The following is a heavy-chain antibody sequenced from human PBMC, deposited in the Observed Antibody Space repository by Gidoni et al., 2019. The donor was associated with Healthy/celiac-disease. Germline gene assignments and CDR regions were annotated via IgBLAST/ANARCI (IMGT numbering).Heavy chain of an antibody. Sequence: QVQLVQSGAEVKKPGASVKLSCKASAGTFIRYAFSWVRQAPRQGIEWMGGIIPIVGTVNYAQKFQGRVTITADESTSAAYMELSSLTSEETAVDYCARDAHIVGATLLDYWGQGTLVTVSS. CDR3: ARDAHIVGATLLDY. CDR2: IIPIVGTV. J-gene: IGHJ4*02. V-gene: IGHV1-69*01. D-gene: IGHD1-26*01. CDR1: AGTFIRYA.